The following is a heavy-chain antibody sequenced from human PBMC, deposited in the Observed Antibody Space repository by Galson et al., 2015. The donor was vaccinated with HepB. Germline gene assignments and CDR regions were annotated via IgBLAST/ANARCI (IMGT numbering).Heavy chain of an antibody. CDR2: MNPNSGNT. Sequence: SVKVSCKASGYTFNSYDINWVRQATGQGLEWMGWMNPNSGNTGYAQKFQGRVTMTRNTSISTAYMELSSLRSEDTAVYYCARAPGYKGVGPFDPWGQGTLVTVSS. CDR3: ARAPGYKGVGPFDP. J-gene: IGHJ5*02. V-gene: IGHV1-8*01. CDR1: GYTFNSYD. D-gene: IGHD5-24*01.